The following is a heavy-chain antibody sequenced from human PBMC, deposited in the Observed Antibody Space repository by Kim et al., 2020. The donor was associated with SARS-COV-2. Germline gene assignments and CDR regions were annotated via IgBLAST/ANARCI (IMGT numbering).Heavy chain of an antibody. V-gene: IGHV4-4*09. J-gene: IGHJ3*02. D-gene: IGHD3-16*01. Sequence: NYHPSLKSRVTISVDTSKNQFSLELGSVTAADTAVYYCARSRGRWDAFDIWGQGTMVTVSS. CDR3: ARSRGRWDAFDI.